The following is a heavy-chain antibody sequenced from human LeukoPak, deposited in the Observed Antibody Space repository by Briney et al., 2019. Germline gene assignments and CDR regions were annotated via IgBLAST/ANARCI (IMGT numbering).Heavy chain of an antibody. CDR1: GGTFSSYA. CDR2: IIPILGIA. D-gene: IGHD3-16*01. Sequence: SVKVSCKASGGTFSSYAISWVRQAPGQGLEWMGRIIPILGIANYAQEFQGRVTITADKSTSTAYMELSSLRSEDTAVYYCTRRDDTGNPWGAYNWFDLWGQGTLVTVSS. V-gene: IGHV1-69*04. J-gene: IGHJ5*02. CDR3: TRRDDTGNPWGAYNWFDL.